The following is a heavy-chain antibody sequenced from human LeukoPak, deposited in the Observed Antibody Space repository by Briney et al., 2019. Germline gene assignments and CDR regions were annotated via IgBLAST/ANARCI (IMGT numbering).Heavy chain of an antibody. V-gene: IGHV1-69*05. Sequence: GASVKVSCTASGGTFSSYAISWVRQAPGQGLEWMGGISPIFGTANYAQKLQGRVTMTTDTSTSTAYMELRSLRSDDTAVYYCARGGGWGITMIVVEPSDPWGQGTLVTVSS. CDR2: ISPIFGTA. D-gene: IGHD3-22*01. J-gene: IGHJ5*02. CDR3: ARGGGWGITMIVVEPSDP. CDR1: GGTFSSYA.